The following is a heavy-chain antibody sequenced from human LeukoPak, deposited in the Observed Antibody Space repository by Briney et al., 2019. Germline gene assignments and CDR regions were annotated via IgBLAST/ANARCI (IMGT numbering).Heavy chain of an antibody. J-gene: IGHJ4*02. Sequence: SETLSLTCTVSGDFITAYYWSWIRQAPGKGLEWIGYVYYSGKTEYNPSLRSRVTISLEMSNHQFSLKLTSVTAADTAVYYCASNTGTVFDNWGQGTLVTVSS. CDR1: GDFITAYY. CDR2: VYYSGKT. V-gene: IGHV4-59*01. D-gene: IGHD1-1*01. CDR3: ASNTGTVFDN.